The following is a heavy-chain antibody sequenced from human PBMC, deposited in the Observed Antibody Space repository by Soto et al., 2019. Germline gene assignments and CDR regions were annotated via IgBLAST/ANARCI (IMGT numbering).Heavy chain of an antibody. J-gene: IGHJ4*02. CDR2: SSPRGDTI. CDR1: GFSLANYP. V-gene: IGHV3-48*02. D-gene: IGHD6-19*01. CDR3: AKGPHTNVGWPYYFES. Sequence: WGSLILSCLASGFSLANYPMNWVRQTPGKGLEWISYSSPRGDTIYYADSVEGRFTISRDNARNSLSLHMSSLRDEDSALYYCAKGPHTNVGWPYYFESWGQGVPVTSPQ.